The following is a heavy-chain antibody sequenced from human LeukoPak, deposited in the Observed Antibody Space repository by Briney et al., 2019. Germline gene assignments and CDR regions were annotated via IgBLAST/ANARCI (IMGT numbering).Heavy chain of an antibody. CDR3: VRDGGVSGYDLLDY. J-gene: IGHJ4*02. CDR1: GLIFSNAW. CDR2: IGTAGDT. V-gene: IGHV3-13*01. Sequence: GGSLRLSCEASGLIFSNAWMTWVRQAPGKGLEWVSAIGTAGDTYYPGSVKGRFTISRENAKNSLYLQMNSLRAEDTAVYYCVRDGGVSGYDLLDYWGQGTLVTVSS. D-gene: IGHD5-12*01.